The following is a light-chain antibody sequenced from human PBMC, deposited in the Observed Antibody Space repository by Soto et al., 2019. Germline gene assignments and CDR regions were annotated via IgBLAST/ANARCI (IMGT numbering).Light chain of an antibody. Sequence: DIQMTQSPSTLSASVGGRVTITCRASQSVGTWVAWYQQKPGEAPKLLIYGASNLESGVPSRFTGSGSGTEYTLTITTVQPDDFATYFCQLYNRNTWSFGPGTKVDI. CDR2: GAS. V-gene: IGKV1-5*01. J-gene: IGKJ1*01. CDR3: QLYNRNTWS. CDR1: QSVGTW.